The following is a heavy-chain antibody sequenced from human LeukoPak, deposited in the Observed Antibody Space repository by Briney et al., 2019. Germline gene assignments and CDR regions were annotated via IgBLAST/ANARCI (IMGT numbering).Heavy chain of an antibody. CDR2: IYPGDSDT. V-gene: IGHV5-51*01. CDR1: GYSFTSYW. J-gene: IGHJ3*02. Sequence: GESLKISCKGSGYSFTSYWIGWVRQMPVKGLEWMGIIYPGDSDTRYSPSFQGQVTISADKSISTAYLQWSSLKASDTAMYYCARLVLYSNSWLQAFDIWGPGTMVTVSS. D-gene: IGHD6-13*01. CDR3: ARLVLYSNSWLQAFDI.